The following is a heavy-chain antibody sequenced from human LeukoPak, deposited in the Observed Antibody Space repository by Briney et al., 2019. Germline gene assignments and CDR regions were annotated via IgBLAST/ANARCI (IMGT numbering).Heavy chain of an antibody. CDR3: ARDTDYYGSGSLWD. J-gene: IGHJ4*02. V-gene: IGHV3-66*02. CDR1: GFSVSRNY. Sequence: PGGSLRLSCAASGFSVSRNYMTWVRQAPGKGLEWVSVIYSGGRTDYADSVKGRFTISRDSSKNTLYLQMNSLRAEDTAVYYCARDTDYYGSGSLWDWGQGTLATVSS. D-gene: IGHD3-10*01. CDR2: IYSGGRT.